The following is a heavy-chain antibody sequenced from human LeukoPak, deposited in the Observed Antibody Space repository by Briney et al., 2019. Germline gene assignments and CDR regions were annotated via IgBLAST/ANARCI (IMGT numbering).Heavy chain of an antibody. CDR2: INHSGGT. J-gene: IGHJ4*02. CDR1: GGSFSDYH. V-gene: IGHV4-34*01. Sequence: HSETLSLTYALYGGSFSDYHWTWIRQPPGKGLEWIGEINHSGGTDYNPSLRSRLTISVDTSKKQFSLQLSSVTAADTGVYYCARVSDIMISFGGGISYFDYWGQGSLVTVSS. D-gene: IGHD3-16*02. CDR3: ARVSDIMISFGGGISYFDY.